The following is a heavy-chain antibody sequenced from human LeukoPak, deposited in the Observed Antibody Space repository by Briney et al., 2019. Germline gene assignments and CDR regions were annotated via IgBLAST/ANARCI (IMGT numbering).Heavy chain of an antibody. CDR2: IKEDGTEK. Sequence: GGSLRLSCAASGFTFSAYWMTWVRQAPGKGLEWVANIKEDGTEKNYVDSVKGRFTISRDNVKKSLYLEMNSLRVEDTAVYYCARGRWSDYWGQGTQVTVSS. CDR3: ARGRWSDY. J-gene: IGHJ4*02. D-gene: IGHD5-24*01. V-gene: IGHV3-7*01. CDR1: GFTFSAYW.